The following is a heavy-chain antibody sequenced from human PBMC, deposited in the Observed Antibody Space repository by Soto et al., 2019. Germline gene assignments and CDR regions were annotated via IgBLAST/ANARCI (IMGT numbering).Heavy chain of an antibody. V-gene: IGHV5-51*01. CDR3: ARHRVNYDILTGYSSDAFDI. Sequence: PGESLKISCKGSGYSFTSYWIGWVRQMPGKGLEWMGIIYPGDSDTRYSPSFQGQVTISVDKSISTAYLQWSSLKASDTAVYYCARHRVNYDILTGYSSDAFDIWGQGTMVTVSS. J-gene: IGHJ3*02. CDR2: IYPGDSDT. D-gene: IGHD3-9*01. CDR1: GYSFTSYW.